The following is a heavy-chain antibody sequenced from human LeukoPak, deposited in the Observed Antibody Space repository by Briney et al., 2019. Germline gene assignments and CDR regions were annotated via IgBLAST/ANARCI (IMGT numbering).Heavy chain of an antibody. J-gene: IGHJ4*02. D-gene: IGHD6-19*01. CDR2: IDAGGGST. CDR1: GFTFSGSD. V-gene: IGHV3-23*01. Sequence: GGSLRLSCAASGFTFSGSDMSWVRQAPGKGLEWVSAIDAGGGSTYYAEPVKGRFTISRDNSRNTLYLQIISLRAGDTAVYYCAKDRGSGWSYSPGADYWGQGTLVTVSS. CDR3: AKDRGSGWSYSPGADY.